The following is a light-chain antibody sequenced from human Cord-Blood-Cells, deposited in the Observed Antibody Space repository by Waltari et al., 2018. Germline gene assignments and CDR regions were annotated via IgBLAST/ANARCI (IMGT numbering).Light chain of an antibody. J-gene: IGKJ2*03. V-gene: IGKV3-15*01. CDR2: GAS. CDR3: QQYNNWYS. CDR1: QSVSSN. Sequence: EIVMTQSPATLSVSPGERATLSCRASQSVSSNLAWYQQKPGQAPRLLIYGASTRATGIPARFSGSGSGTEVTLTISSLQYEDFAVYYCQQYNNWYSFGQGTKLEIK.